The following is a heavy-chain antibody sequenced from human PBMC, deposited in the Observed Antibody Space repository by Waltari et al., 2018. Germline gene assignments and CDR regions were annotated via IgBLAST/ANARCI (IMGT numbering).Heavy chain of an antibody. V-gene: IGHV4-34*01. J-gene: IGHJ6*04. CDR1: GGAFRGYY. CDR2: INHNASP. D-gene: IGHD3-16*01. CDR3: ARGWLQVAPPVYYYMDV. Sequence: QVQLQQWGTRLVKPSETLSLTFAVYGGAFRGYYWSWIRQVPGKGLEWLGEINHNASPDYNPSLKSRLTISIDTVKSQFSLRLDSVTATDTGVYYCARGWLQVAPPVYYYMDVWDKGTAVTVSS.